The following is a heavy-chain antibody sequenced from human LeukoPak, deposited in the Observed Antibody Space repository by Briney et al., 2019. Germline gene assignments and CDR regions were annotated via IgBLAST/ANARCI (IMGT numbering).Heavy chain of an antibody. CDR3: ARQNYGSGSYNWFDP. V-gene: IGHV4-38-2*01. D-gene: IGHD3-10*01. CDR2: IYYSGGT. CDR1: GYSISSGYY. Sequence: PSETLSLTCAVSGYSISSGYYWGWIRQPPGKGLEWIGSIYYSGGTYYNPSLKSRVTISVDTSKNQFSLKLSSVTAADTAVYYCARQNYGSGSYNWFDPWGQGTLVTVSS. J-gene: IGHJ5*02.